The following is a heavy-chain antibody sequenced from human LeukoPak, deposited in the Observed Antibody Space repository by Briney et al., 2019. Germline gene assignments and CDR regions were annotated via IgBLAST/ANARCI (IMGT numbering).Heavy chain of an antibody. Sequence: SETLSLTCTVSGGSISSSSYYWGWIRQPPGKGLEWIGSIYYSGSTYYNPSLKSRVTTSVDTSKNQFSLKLSSVTAADTAVYYCARDRHHDAFDIWGQGTMVTVSS. V-gene: IGHV4-39*07. CDR3: ARDRHHDAFDI. J-gene: IGHJ3*02. CDR2: IYYSGST. CDR1: GGSISSSSYY.